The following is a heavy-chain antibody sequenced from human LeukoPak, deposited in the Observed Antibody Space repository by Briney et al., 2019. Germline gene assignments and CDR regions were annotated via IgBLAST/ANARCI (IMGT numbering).Heavy chain of an antibody. CDR1: GGSISSYY. J-gene: IGHJ4*02. CDR2: IYTSGST. Sequence: SETLSLTCTVSGGSISSYYWSWIRQPPGKGLEWIGYIYTSGSTNYNPSLKSRVTISVDTSKNQISLKLSSVTAADTAVYYCARLRYNWNYGVYYFDYWGQGTLVTVSS. V-gene: IGHV4-4*09. CDR3: ARLRYNWNYGVYYFDY. D-gene: IGHD1-7*01.